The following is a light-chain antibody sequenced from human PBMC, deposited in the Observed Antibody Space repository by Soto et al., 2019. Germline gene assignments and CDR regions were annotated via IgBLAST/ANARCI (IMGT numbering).Light chain of an antibody. J-gene: IGKJ5*01. V-gene: IGKV3-11*01. CDR3: QKRSNWPPIT. Sequence: EIVVTQSPDTLSLTPGERTTISCRASQSVSSYLAWYQQKPGQAPRLLIYDASNRATGIPARFSGSGSATDFTLTISSLEPEDFAVYYCQKRSNWPPITFGQGTRLEIK. CDR2: DAS. CDR1: QSVSSY.